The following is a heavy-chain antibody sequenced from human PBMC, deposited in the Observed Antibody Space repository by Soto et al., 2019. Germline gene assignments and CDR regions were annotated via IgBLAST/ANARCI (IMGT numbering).Heavy chain of an antibody. CDR3: ARDRARGYSYGYVGYYGMDV. D-gene: IGHD5-18*01. CDR1: GGTFSSYA. Sequence: ASVKVSCTASGGTFSSYAISWVRQAPGQGLEWMGGIIPIFGTANYAQKFQGRVTITADESTSAAYMELSSLRSEDTAVYYCARDRARGYSYGYVGYYGMDVWGQGTTVTVSS. CDR2: IIPIFGTA. V-gene: IGHV1-69*13. J-gene: IGHJ6*02.